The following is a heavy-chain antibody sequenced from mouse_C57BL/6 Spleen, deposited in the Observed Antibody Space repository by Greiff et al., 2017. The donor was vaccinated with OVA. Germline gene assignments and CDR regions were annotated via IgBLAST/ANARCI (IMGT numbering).Heavy chain of an antibody. Sequence: QVQLQQSGAELVRPGASVTLSCKASGYTFTDYEMHWVKQTPVHGLEWIGAIDPETGGTAYNQKFKGKAILTADKSSSTAYMELRSLTSEDSAVYYCTRYPYDGFAYWGQGTLVTVSA. CDR3: TRYPYDGFAY. D-gene: IGHD2-3*01. CDR2: IDPETGGT. J-gene: IGHJ3*01. CDR1: GYTFTDYE. V-gene: IGHV1-15*01.